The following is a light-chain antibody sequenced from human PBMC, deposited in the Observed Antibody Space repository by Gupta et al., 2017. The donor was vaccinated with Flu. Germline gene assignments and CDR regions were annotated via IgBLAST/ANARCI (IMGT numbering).Light chain of an antibody. V-gene: IGLV1-44*01. J-gene: IGLJ2*01. CDR3: AAWDDSLIGVV. CDR1: SSNIGSNT. CDR2: SND. Sequence: QSVLTQPPSASGTPGQRVTIFCSGSSSNIGSNTVNWYQQLPGTAPKVLIYSNDERPSGVPDRFSGSKSGTSASLAISGLQSEDEADYYCAAWDDSLIGVVFGGGTTLTVL.